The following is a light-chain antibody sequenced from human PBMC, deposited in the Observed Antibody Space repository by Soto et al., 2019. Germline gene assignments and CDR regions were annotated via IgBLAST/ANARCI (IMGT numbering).Light chain of an antibody. J-gene: IGLJ2*01. CDR1: GSDFGRYNR. CDR3: QSYDRNNVNVV. CDR2: EVT. V-gene: IGLV2-18*01. Sequence: QSALTQPRSVSGSPGQSVTISCTGTGSDFGRYNRVSWYQHTPGTAPKLLIYEVTNRPSGVPDRFSGSRSGNTASLTISGLQTEDEADYYCQSYDRNNVNVVFGGGTKLTVL.